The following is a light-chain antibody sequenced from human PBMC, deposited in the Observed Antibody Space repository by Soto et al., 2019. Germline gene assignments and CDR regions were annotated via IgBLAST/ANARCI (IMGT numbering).Light chain of an antibody. V-gene: IGLV2-14*03. CDR1: SNDVGGYNY. J-gene: IGLJ2*01. Sequence: QSALTQPASVSGSPGQSITISCTGTSNDVGGYNYVSWYQQHPDKAPKLMIYDVSNRPSGVSNRFSGSKSGNTASLTISGLQAEDEADYYCSSYTSSTTRVFGGGTKVTVL. CDR3: SSYTSSTTRV. CDR2: DVS.